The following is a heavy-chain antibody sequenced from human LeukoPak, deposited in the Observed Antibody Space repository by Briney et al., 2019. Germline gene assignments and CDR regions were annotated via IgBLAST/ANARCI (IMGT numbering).Heavy chain of an antibody. V-gene: IGHV4-39*01. CDR1: GGSISSSSYY. D-gene: IGHD2/OR15-2a*01. CDR2: IYYSGST. CDR3: ANQEYDAFDI. Sequence: PSETLSLTCTVSGGSISSSSYYWGWIRQPPGKGLEWIGSIYYSGSTYYNPSLKSRVTISVDTSKNQFSLKLSSVTAADTVVYYCANQEYDAFDIWGQGTMVTVSS. J-gene: IGHJ3*02.